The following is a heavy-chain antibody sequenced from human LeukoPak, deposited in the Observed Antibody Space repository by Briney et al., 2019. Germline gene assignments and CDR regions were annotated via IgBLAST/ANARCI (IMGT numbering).Heavy chain of an antibody. Sequence: PSETLSLTCAVYGGSFSGYYWSWIRQPPGKGLEWIGEINHSGSTNYNPSLKSRVTISVDTSKNQFSLKLSSVTAADTAVYYCARHGLLWFGELSGDWFDPWGQGTLVTVSS. CDR3: ARHGLLWFGELSGDWFDP. CDR2: INHSGST. D-gene: IGHD3-10*01. J-gene: IGHJ5*02. V-gene: IGHV4-34*01. CDR1: GGSFSGYY.